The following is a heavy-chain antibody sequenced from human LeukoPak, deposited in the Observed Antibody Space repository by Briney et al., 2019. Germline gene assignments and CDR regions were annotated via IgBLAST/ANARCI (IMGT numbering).Heavy chain of an antibody. CDR1: GFTFSSYA. Sequence: GGSLRLSCAASGFTFSSYAMHWVRQAPGKGLEWVAVISYDGGNKYYADSVKGRFTISRDNSKNTLYLQMNSLRAEDTAVYYCARDPGGTGYFDYWGQGTLVTVSS. CDR3: ARDPGGTGYFDY. V-gene: IGHV3-30-3*01. J-gene: IGHJ4*02. CDR2: ISYDGGNK. D-gene: IGHD3-16*01.